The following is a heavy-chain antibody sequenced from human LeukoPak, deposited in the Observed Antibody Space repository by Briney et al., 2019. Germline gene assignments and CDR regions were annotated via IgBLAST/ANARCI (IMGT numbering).Heavy chain of an antibody. CDR2: IYYSGST. CDR1: GRSISSGDYY. V-gene: IGHV4-30-4*08. CDR3: ARDATVTTNWFDP. Sequence: SETLSLTCTVSGRSISSGDYYWSWIRQPPGKGLEWIGYIYYSGSTYYNPSLKSRVTISVDTSKNQFSLKLSSVTAADTAVYYCARDATVTTNWFDPWGQGTLVTVSS. D-gene: IGHD4-11*01. J-gene: IGHJ5*02.